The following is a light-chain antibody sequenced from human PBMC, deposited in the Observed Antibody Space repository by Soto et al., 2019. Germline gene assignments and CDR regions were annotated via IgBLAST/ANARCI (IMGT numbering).Light chain of an antibody. Sequence: IQMTQSPSSLSASVGDRVTITCRASQGVRDDVGWYQQKPGKAPKLLIYSASTLQSGDPPRFSGSVSGTDDTHTSRRLQPEECASYYGLRESNYPLTFGGGTNVEIK. CDR3: LRESNYPLT. J-gene: IGKJ4*02. CDR1: QGVRDD. CDR2: SAS. V-gene: IGKV1-6*01.